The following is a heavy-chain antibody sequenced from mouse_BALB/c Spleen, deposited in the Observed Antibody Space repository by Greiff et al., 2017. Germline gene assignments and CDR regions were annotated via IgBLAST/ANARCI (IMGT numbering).Heavy chain of an antibody. D-gene: IGHD1-2*01. CDR1: GFSLTSYG. V-gene: IGHV2-9*02. J-gene: IGHJ3*01. CDR2: IWAGGST. Sequence: VMLVESGPGLVAPSQSLSITCTVSGFSLTSYGVHWVRQPPGKGLEWLGVIWAGGSTNYNSALMSRLSISKDNSKSQVFLKMNSLQTDDTAMYYCARSLLITTATRAWFAYWGQGTLVTVSA. CDR3: ARSLLITTATRAWFAY.